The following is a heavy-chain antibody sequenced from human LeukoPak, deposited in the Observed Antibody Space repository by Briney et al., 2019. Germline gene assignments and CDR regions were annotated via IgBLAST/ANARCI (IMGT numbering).Heavy chain of an antibody. D-gene: IGHD1-26*01. J-gene: IGHJ4*02. CDR1: GGSFSNYA. Sequence: VASVKVSCKVSGGSFSNYAINWVRQAPGQGLEWMGGITPIFDKAKYEQKFQGRVTITADKSRTTAYMELRNLKYDDTAVYLCARDSGTYRPLDDWGQGTLVSVSS. CDR2: ITPIFDKA. V-gene: IGHV1-69*06. CDR3: ARDSGTYRPLDD.